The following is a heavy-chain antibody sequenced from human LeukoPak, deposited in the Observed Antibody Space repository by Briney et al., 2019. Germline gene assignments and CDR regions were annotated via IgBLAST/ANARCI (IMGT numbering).Heavy chain of an antibody. J-gene: IGHJ4*02. CDR2: IKQDGGQI. CDR1: EFTFSSYW. Sequence: SGGSLRLSCAASEFTFSSYWMSWVRQAPGEGLEWVANIKQDGGQIYYMESVKGRVTVSRDNAKNSLYLQMNSLRAKDTAVYYCARLGARQMLEYWGQGTLVTVSS. CDR3: ARLGARQMLEY. D-gene: IGHD4-17*01. V-gene: IGHV3-7*01.